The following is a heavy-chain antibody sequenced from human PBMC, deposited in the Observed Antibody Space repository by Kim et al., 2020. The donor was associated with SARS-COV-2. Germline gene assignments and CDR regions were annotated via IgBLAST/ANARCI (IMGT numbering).Heavy chain of an antibody. CDR2: INPNSGGT. D-gene: IGHD3-10*01. CDR1: GYTFTGYY. Sequence: ASVKVSCKASGYTFTGYYMHWVRQAPGQGLEWMGWINPNSGGTNYAQKFQGRVTMTRDTSISTAYMELSRLRSDDTAVYYCASEYYYGSGSYYKPLIFFDIWGQGTMVTVSS. CDR3: ASEYYYGSGSYYKPLIFFDI. V-gene: IGHV1-2*02. J-gene: IGHJ3*02.